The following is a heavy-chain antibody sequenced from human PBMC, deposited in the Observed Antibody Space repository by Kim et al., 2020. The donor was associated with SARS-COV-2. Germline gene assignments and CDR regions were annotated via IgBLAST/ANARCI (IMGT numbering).Heavy chain of an antibody. J-gene: IGHJ4*02. CDR2: INTDGSTT. Sequence: GGSLRLSCAASGFTFSSYWMHWVRQAPGKGLVWVSHINTDGSTTNYADSVKGRFTISRDNAKNTLYVQMNSLRAEDTAVYYCVRSSGYPDYWGQGTLVTV. CDR3: VRSSGYPDY. CDR1: GFTFSSYW. V-gene: IGHV3-74*01. D-gene: IGHD5-12*01.